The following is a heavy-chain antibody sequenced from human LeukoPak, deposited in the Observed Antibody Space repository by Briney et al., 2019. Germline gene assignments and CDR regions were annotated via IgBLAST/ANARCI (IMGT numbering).Heavy chain of an antibody. CDR2: ISGSGDTT. Sequence: PGGSLRLSCAASGFTFSNYVMSWVRQAPGKGLEWVAVISGSGDTTYYADSVRGRVTVSRDNSKNTLYLQMSSLRADDTAVYYCADITWTRGQSFDNWGQGTLVTVSA. D-gene: IGHD3/OR15-3a*01. V-gene: IGHV3-23*01. J-gene: IGHJ4*02. CDR3: ADITWTRGQSFDN. CDR1: GFTFSNYV.